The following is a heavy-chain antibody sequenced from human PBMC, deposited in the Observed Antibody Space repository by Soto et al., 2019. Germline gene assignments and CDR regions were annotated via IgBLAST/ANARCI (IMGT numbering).Heavy chain of an antibody. CDR2: ISSSSSYT. V-gene: IGHV3-11*06. Sequence: GGSLRLSCAASGFTFSDYYMSWIRQAPGKGLEWVSYISSSSSYTNYADSVKGRSTISRDNAKNSLYLQMNSLRAEDTAVYYCASLSGFDAFDIWGQGTMVTVSS. CDR1: GFTFSDYY. J-gene: IGHJ3*02. D-gene: IGHD3-9*01. CDR3: ASLSGFDAFDI.